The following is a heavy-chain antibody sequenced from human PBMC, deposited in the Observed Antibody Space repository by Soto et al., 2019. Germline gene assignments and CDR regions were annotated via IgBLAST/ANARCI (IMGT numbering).Heavy chain of an antibody. V-gene: IGHV3-23*01. CDR3: AKATATYGGAFDI. Sequence: GGSLRLSCAASGFICSSYDMSWVRQAPGKGLEWVSTILVDGRTFYVDSVKGRFTISRDSSQNTVYLQMNSLTVGDTALYYCAKATATYGGAFDICGQGTMVTVSS. CDR2: ILVDGRT. J-gene: IGHJ3*02. CDR1: GFICSSYD. D-gene: IGHD3-3*01.